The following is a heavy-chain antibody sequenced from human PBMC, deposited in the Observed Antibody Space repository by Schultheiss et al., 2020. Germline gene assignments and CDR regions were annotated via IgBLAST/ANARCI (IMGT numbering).Heavy chain of an antibody. CDR1: GFTFSSYG. J-gene: IGHJ4*02. D-gene: IGHD3-10*01. CDR2: IWYDGSNK. V-gene: IGHV3-33*08. CDR3: ASGVGSYYFGY. Sequence: GESLKISCAASGFTFSSYGMHWVRQAPGKGLEWVAVIWYDGSNKYYADSVKGRFTISRDNSKNTLYLQMNSLRAEDTAVYYCASGVGSYYFGYWGQGTLVTVS.